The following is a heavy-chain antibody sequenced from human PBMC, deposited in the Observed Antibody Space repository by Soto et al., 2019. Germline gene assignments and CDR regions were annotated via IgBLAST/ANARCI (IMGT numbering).Heavy chain of an antibody. CDR3: ARRYGDYFDF. CDR2: IYHSGST. CDR1: GGSISSGCYS. V-gene: IGHV4-30-2*01. D-gene: IGHD4-17*01. Sequence: SETLSLTCAVSGGSISSGCYSWSWIRQPPGKGLEWIGYIYHSGSTYYNPSLKSRVTISVATSKNQFSLKLSSVTAADTAVYYCARRYGDYFDFWGQGTLVTVSS. J-gene: IGHJ4*02.